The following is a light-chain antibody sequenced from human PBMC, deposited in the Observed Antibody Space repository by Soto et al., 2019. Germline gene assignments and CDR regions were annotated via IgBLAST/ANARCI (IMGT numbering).Light chain of an antibody. V-gene: IGKV3-15*01. Sequence: EVVLTQSPATLSVSPGERATLSCRANQYITIYLAWYQQKPGQAPRLLIYDASTRATGIPARFSGSESGTEFTLTISSLQSEDFAVYYCQQYNNWPRTFGQGTKVDIK. J-gene: IGKJ1*01. CDR1: QYITIY. CDR3: QQYNNWPRT. CDR2: DAS.